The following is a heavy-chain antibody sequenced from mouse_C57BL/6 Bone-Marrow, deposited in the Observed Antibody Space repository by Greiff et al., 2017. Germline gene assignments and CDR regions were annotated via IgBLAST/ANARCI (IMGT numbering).Heavy chain of an antibody. CDR1: GYAFSSYW. CDR3: LVTDLYYFDY. Sequence: VKLMESGAELVKPGASVKISCKASGYAFSSYWMNWVKQRPGKGLEWIGQIYPGDGDTNYNGKFKGKAKLTADKSSSAAYMQLSSLTSEDSAVYFCLVTDLYYFDYWGQGTTLTVSS. V-gene: IGHV1-80*01. J-gene: IGHJ2*01. CDR2: IYPGDGDT. D-gene: IGHD2-2*01.